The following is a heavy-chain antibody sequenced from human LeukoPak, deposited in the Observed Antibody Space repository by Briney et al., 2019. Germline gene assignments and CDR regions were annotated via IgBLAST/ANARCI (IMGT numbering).Heavy chain of an antibody. J-gene: IGHJ3*02. D-gene: IGHD3-10*01. CDR3: AKGHYYYGSVKDAFDI. CDR2: ISYDGSNK. V-gene: IGHV3-30*18. Sequence: SGGSLRLSCAASGFTFSSYGMHWVRQAPGKGLEWVAVISYDGSNKYYADSVKGRFTISRDNSKNTLYLQMNSLRAEDTAVYYCAKGHYYYGSVKDAFDIWGQGTMVTVSS. CDR1: GFTFSSYG.